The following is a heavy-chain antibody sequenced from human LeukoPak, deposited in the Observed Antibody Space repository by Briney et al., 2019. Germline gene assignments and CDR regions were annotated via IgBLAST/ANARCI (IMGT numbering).Heavy chain of an antibody. Sequence: GGSLRLSCAASGFTFSRYGMHWVRQAPGKGLEWVSFIRYDGSNKYHVDSVKGRSSISRDNSKNTLYLQMNSLRAEDTAVYYCAKSRGEQLYFRDSDYWGQGILVTVSS. J-gene: IGHJ4*02. CDR1: GFTFSRYG. D-gene: IGHD1-26*01. V-gene: IGHV3-30*02. CDR2: IRYDGSNK. CDR3: AKSRGEQLYFRDSDY.